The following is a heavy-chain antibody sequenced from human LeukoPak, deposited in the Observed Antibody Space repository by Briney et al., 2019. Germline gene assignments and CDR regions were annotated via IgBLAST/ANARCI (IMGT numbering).Heavy chain of an antibody. J-gene: IGHJ4*02. CDR3: ARGRGFDYDSSGYYPNPFDY. CDR1: GYTFTSYY. Sequence: ASVKVSCKASGYTFTSYYMHWVRQAPGQGLEWMGIINPSGGSTSYAQKFQGRVTMTRDMSTSTVYMELSSLRSEDTAVYYCARGRGFDYDSSGYYPNPFDYWGQGTLVTVSS. CDR2: INPSGGST. V-gene: IGHV1-46*01. D-gene: IGHD3-22*01.